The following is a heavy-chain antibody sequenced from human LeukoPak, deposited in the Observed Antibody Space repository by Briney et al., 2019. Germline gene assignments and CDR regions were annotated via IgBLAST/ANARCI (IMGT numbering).Heavy chain of an antibody. Sequence: GGSLRLSCAASGFTFSSYSMNWVRQAPGKGLEWVAFIRYDGSNKYYADSVKGRFTISRDNPKNTVYLQMNSLRGEDTAVYYCAKDRGDYYYMDVWGKGTTVTVSS. D-gene: IGHD1-26*01. CDR1: GFTFSSYS. V-gene: IGHV3-30*02. J-gene: IGHJ6*03. CDR3: AKDRGDYYYMDV. CDR2: IRYDGSNK.